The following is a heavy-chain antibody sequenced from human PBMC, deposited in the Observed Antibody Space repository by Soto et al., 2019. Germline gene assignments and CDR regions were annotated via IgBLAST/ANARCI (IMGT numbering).Heavy chain of an antibody. CDR1: RGCFNGYT. V-gene: IGHV4-34*01. CDR3: ARGLRDSGMHV. Sequence: PSATLSLTCAVHRGCFNGYTCTCLRQPPGRGLEWIGEIDHSRSTTYNPSLKSRIIMSVDTSNDQFSLNVSSMTAADTAVYYCARGLRDSGMHVWTQGTKVT. J-gene: IGHJ6*02. CDR2: IDHSRST.